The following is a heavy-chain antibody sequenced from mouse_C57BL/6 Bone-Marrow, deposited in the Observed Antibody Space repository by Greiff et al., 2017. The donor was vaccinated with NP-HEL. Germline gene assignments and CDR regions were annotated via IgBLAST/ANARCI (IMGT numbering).Heavy chain of an antibody. Sequence: VQLKESGAELVRPGASVKLSCTASGFNIKDDYMHWVKQRPEQGLEWIGWIDPENGDTEYASKFQGTATITADTTSNTAYLQLSSLTSEDTAVYYCTTLWAFAYWGQGTLVTVSA. CDR2: IDPENGDT. J-gene: IGHJ3*01. V-gene: IGHV14-4*01. CDR3: TTLWAFAY. CDR1: GFNIKDDY. D-gene: IGHD1-1*02.